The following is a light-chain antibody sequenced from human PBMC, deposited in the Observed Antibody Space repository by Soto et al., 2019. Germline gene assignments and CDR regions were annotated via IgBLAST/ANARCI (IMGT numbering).Light chain of an antibody. CDR3: QQYGRSPPFT. CDR1: QSVSSTY. CDR2: GAS. Sequence: ELLLTQSPGTLSLSPGERATLSCRASQSVSSTYIAWYQQNPGQAPRLLIYGASSRATGIPDRFSGSGSGTDFTLTISRLEPEDFAVYFCQQYGRSPPFTFGQGTKVDIK. V-gene: IGKV3-20*01. J-gene: IGKJ2*01.